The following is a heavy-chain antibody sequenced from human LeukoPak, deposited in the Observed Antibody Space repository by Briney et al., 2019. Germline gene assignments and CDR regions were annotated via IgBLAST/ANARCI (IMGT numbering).Heavy chain of an antibody. Sequence: GGSLRLSCTASGFIFSSSGMHWVRQAPGKGLEWVAVISYDGSNKYYADSVKGRFTISRDNSKNTVYLQMNSLRAEDTAVYYCAKDTWEYYYYYYMDVWGKGTTVTVSS. V-gene: IGHV3-30*18. CDR2: ISYDGSNK. D-gene: IGHD1-26*01. CDR1: GFIFSSSG. CDR3: AKDTWEYYYYYYMDV. J-gene: IGHJ6*03.